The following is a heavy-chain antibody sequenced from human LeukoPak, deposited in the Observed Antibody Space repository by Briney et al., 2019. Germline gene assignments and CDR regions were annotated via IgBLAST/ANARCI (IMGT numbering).Heavy chain of an antibody. V-gene: IGHV4-34*01. CDR1: GGSFSGYY. CDR2: INHSGST. D-gene: IGHD3-9*01. Sequence: SETLSLTCAVYGGSFSGYYWSWIRQPPGKGLEWIGEINHSGSTNYNPSLKSRVTISVDTSKKQFSLKLSSVTAADTAVYYCARDALGDYDILTGYYFLNWFDPWGQGTLVTVSS. CDR3: ARDALGDYDILTGYYFLNWFDP. J-gene: IGHJ5*02.